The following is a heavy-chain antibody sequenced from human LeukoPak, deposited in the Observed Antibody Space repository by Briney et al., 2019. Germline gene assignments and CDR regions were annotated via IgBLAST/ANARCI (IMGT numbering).Heavy chain of an antibody. CDR1: GFTFSSYA. Sequence: PGGSLRLSCAASGFTFSSYAMSWVRQAPGKGLEWVSAISGSGGSTYYADSVKGRFTISRDNSKNTLYLQMNSLRAEDTAVYYGVAAPDYYYYGMDVWGQGTTVTVSS. V-gene: IGHV3-23*01. J-gene: IGHJ6*02. CDR3: VAAPDYYYYGMDV. D-gene: IGHD2-15*01. CDR2: ISGSGGST.